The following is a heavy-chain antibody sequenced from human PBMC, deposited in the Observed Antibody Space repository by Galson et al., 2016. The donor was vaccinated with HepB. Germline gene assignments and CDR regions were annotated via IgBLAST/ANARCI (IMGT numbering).Heavy chain of an antibody. CDR2: ISSSSSDT. D-gene: IGHD4-17*01. V-gene: IGHV3-11*03. J-gene: IGHJ4*02. CDR3: ARMRGDYDY. CDR1: GFTFSDYY. Sequence: SLRLSCAASGFTFSDYYMTWIRPAPGKGLELVSYISSSSSDTNYADSVKGRFTISRDNAKNSLYLQMNSLRAEDTAVYYWARMRGDYDYWGQGTLVTVSS.